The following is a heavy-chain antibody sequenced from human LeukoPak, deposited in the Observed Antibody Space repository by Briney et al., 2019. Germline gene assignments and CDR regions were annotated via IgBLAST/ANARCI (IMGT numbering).Heavy chain of an antibody. V-gene: IGHV3-48*01. CDR2: ISSSSSTI. CDR1: GFTFSSYS. D-gene: IGHD3-3*01. CDR3: ARAYDCWSGPGGY. J-gene: IGHJ4*02. Sequence: GGSLRLSCAASGFTFSSYSMNWVRQAPGKGLEWVSYISSSSSTIYYADSVKGRFTISRDNAKNSLYLQMNSLRAEDTAVYYCARAYDCWSGPGGYWGQGTLVTVSS.